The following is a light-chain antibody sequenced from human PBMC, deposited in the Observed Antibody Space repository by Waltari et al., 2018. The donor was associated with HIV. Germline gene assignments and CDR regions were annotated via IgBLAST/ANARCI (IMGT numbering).Light chain of an antibody. V-gene: IGKV3-20*01. CDR1: QSVSSSY. J-gene: IGKJ2*01. Sequence: EIVLTQSPGTLSLSPGERATLSCRASQSVSSSYVAWYQQKPGQAPRLLIYGASSRATGIPDRFSGSGSGTDFTLTISRLEPEDCAVYYCQQYGSSPPYTFGQGTKLEIK. CDR2: GAS. CDR3: QQYGSSPPYT.